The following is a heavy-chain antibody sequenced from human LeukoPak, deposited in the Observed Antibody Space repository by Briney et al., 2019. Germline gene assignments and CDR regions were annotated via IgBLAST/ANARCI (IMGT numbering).Heavy chain of an antibody. V-gene: IGHV1-69*13. J-gene: IGHJ3*02. D-gene: IGHD5-18*01. Sequence: SVKVSCKASGGTFSSYAISWVRQAPGQGLEWMGGIIPIFGTANYAQKFQGRVTITADESTSTAYMELSSLRSEDTAVYYCARGTDTAMATLIDAFDIWGQGTMVTVSS. CDR2: IIPIFGTA. CDR3: ARGTDTAMATLIDAFDI. CDR1: GGTFSSYA.